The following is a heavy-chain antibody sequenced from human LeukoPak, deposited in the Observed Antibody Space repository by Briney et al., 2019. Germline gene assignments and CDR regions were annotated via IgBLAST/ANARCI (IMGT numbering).Heavy chain of an antibody. CDR1: GYTFIDYY. Sequence: RASMKVSCKASGYTFIDYYIHWVRQAPGQGLEWMGWINSNSGGTNYAQKFQGRVTMTRDTSISTAYMELSRLRSDDTAVYYCVRQVSDYWGQGTLVTVSS. CDR3: VRQVSDY. V-gene: IGHV1-2*02. J-gene: IGHJ4*02. CDR2: INSNSGGT. D-gene: IGHD1-14*01.